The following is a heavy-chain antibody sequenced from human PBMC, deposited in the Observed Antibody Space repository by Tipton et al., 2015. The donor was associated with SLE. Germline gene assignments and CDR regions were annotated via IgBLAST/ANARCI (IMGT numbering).Heavy chain of an antibody. V-gene: IGHV4-38-2*02. CDR3: ARLYYDILTGSSRDWYFDY. J-gene: IGHJ4*02. Sequence: TLSLTCIVSRYSISSGYYWGWMRQAPGKELEWVGSFYHSANTYYNPSLTSRVTISADTSKNQFSLKLSSVTAADTAVYYCARLYYDILTGSSRDWYFDYWGQGTLVTVSS. D-gene: IGHD3-9*01. CDR2: FYHSANT. CDR1: RYSISSGYY.